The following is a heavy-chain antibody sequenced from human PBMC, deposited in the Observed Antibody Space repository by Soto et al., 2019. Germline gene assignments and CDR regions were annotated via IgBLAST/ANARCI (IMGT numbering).Heavy chain of an antibody. CDR1: GGSFSGYY. J-gene: IGHJ4*02. Sequence: PSETLSLTCAVYGGSFSGYYWTWIRQPPGTGLEWIGEINHSGSTNYNPSLKSRVTISVDTSKNQFSLKLSSVTAADTAVYSCAISPWDGYPRYLLAYCGQGTLVPGSS. D-gene: IGHD1-26*01. V-gene: IGHV4-34*01. CDR2: INHSGST. CDR3: AISPWDGYPRYLLAY.